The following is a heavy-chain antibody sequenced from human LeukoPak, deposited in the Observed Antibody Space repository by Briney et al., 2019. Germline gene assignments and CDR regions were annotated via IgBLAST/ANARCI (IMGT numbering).Heavy chain of an antibody. CDR2: IYYSGST. CDR1: GGSISSYY. J-gene: IGHJ3*02. D-gene: IGHD3-9*01. CDR3: ARAQGYYNDAFDI. Sequence: SETLSLTCTVSGGSISSYYWSWIRQPPGKGLEWIGYIYYSGSTNYNPSLKSRVTISVDTSKNQFSLKLSSVTAADTAVYYCARAQGYYNDAFDIWGQGTMVTVSS. V-gene: IGHV4-59*01.